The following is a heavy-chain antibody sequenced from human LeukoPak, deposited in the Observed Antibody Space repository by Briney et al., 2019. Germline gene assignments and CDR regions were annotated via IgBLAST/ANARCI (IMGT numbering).Heavy chain of an antibody. J-gene: IGHJ4*02. D-gene: IGHD3-10*01. CDR1: GFTFSSNS. Sequence: GGSLRLSCAASGFTFSSNSMNWVRQAPGKGLEWVSSISSSSSYIYYADSVKGRFTISRDNSKNTLYLQMNSLRAEDTAVYYCAVRGVIRRYFDYWGQGTLVTVSS. CDR2: ISSSSSYI. V-gene: IGHV3-21*01. CDR3: AVRGVIRRYFDY.